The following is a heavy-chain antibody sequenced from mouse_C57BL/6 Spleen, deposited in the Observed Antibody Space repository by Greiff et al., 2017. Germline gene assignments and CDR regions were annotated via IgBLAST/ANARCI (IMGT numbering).Heavy chain of an antibody. J-gene: IGHJ1*03. CDR2: ISDGGSYT. D-gene: IGHD2-4*01. CDR1: GFTFSSYA. V-gene: IGHV5-4*01. Sequence: DVKLVESGGGLVKPGGSLKLSCAASGFTFSSYAMSWVRQTPEKRLEWVATISDGGSYTYYPDNVKGRFTISRDNAKNNLYLQMSHLKSEDTAMYYCARDGGLRWYFDVWGTGTTVTVSS. CDR3: ARDGGLRWYFDV.